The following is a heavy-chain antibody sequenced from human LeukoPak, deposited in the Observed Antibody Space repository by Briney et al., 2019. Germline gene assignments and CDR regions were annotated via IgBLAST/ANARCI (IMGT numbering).Heavy chain of an antibody. CDR2: IYYSGST. J-gene: IGHJ4*02. CDR3: VRYYDSSGYLDY. Sequence: SETLSLTCTVSGGSISSSSYYWGWIRQPPGKGLEWIGSIYYSGSTYYNPSLKSRVTISVDTSKNQFSLKLSSVTAADTAVYYCVRYYDSSGYLDYWGQGTLVTVSS. D-gene: IGHD3-22*01. V-gene: IGHV4-39*01. CDR1: GGSISSSSYY.